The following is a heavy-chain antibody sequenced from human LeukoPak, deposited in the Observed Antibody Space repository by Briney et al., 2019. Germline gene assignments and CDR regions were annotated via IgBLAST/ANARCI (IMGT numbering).Heavy chain of an antibody. CDR3: AKAPRYCGSSGCYTYFYYGLDV. CDR2: ITGSGGTT. V-gene: IGHV3-23*01. CDR1: GLTFSGYA. Sequence: SGGSLRLSCAASGLTFSGYAMNWVRQAPGKGLEWVSGITGSGGTTYYADSVKGRFTISRDNPKNTLYLQMSSLRAEDTAVYYCAKAPRYCGSSGCYTYFYYGLDVWGQGTTATVFS. D-gene: IGHD2-2*01. J-gene: IGHJ6*02.